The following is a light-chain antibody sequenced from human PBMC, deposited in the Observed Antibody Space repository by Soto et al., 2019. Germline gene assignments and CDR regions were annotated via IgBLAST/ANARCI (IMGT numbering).Light chain of an antibody. V-gene: IGKV3-15*01. CDR1: QSVSSN. CDR2: GAS. CDR3: QQYNNWPPLFT. Sequence: EIVMTQSPATLSVSPGERATLSCRASQSVSSNLAWYQQKPGQAPRLLIYGASTRATGIPARFSGSGSGTQCTITISGLQSEDFAVYYCQQYNNWPPLFTVGPGTKVDIK. J-gene: IGKJ3*01.